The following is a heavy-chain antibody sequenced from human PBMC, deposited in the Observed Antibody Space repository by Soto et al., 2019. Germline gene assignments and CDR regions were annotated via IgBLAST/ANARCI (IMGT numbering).Heavy chain of an antibody. D-gene: IGHD3-10*01. CDR2: INHSGST. J-gene: IGHJ4*02. CDR3: ARQRGVLLWFGESSPHGYFDY. CDR1: GGSFSGYY. Sequence: SETLSLTCAVYGGSFSGYYWSWIRQPPGKGLEWIGEINHSGSTNYNPSLKSRVTISVDTSKNQFSLKLSSVTAADTAVYYCARQRGVLLWFGESSPHGYFDYWGQGTLVTVSS. V-gene: IGHV4-34*01.